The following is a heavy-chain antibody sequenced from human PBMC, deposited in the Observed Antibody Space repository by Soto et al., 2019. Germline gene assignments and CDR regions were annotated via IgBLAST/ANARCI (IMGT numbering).Heavy chain of an antibody. CDR2: IYSGSAT. CDR3: ARGPPPNYDFWTGYSISYFDY. V-gene: IGHV3-66*01. D-gene: IGHD3-3*01. J-gene: IGHJ4*02. CDR1: GFTVTSNY. Sequence: GGSLRLSCVASGFTVTSNYMSWVRQAPGKGLEWVSVIYSGSATYYADSVKGRFTISRDNSRNTLYLQMNSLRAEDTAVYYCARGPPPNYDFWTGYSISYFDYWGQGTQVTVSS.